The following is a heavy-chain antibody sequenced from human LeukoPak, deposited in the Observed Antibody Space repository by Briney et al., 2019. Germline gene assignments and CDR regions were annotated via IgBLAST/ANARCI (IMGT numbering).Heavy chain of an antibody. D-gene: IGHD3-9*01. CDR2: IKSKTDGGTT. Sequence: GGSLRLSCAASGFTFSNAWMSWVRQAPGKGLEWVGRIKSKTDGGTTDYAAPVKGRFTISRDDSKNTLYLQMNSLKIEDTAVYYCTTDVLRYFDWLPDPDYWGQGTLVTVSS. V-gene: IGHV3-15*01. J-gene: IGHJ4*02. CDR1: GFTFSNAW. CDR3: TTDVLRYFDWLPDPDY.